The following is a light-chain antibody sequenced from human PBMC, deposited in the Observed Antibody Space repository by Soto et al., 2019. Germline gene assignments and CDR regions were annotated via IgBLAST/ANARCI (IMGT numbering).Light chain of an antibody. CDR2: GAS. CDR3: QQYDASPLT. CDR1: QSVSSY. Sequence: EIVMTQSPATLSVSPGERATLSCGASQSVSSYLAWYQQKPGQAPRLLIYGASTRATGIPARFSGSGAGTEFTLTISSLQSEDFAVYYCQQYDASPLTFGPGTTVEIK. J-gene: IGKJ3*01. V-gene: IGKV3-15*01.